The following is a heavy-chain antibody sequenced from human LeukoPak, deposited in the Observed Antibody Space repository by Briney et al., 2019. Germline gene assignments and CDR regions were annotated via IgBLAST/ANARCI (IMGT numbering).Heavy chain of an antibody. V-gene: IGHV3-11*01. CDR2: ISSSGSTI. CDR1: GFTFSDYY. Sequence: GGSLRLSCAASGFTFSDYYMSWVRQAPGKWREWVSYISSSGSTIYYADSVKGRFTISRDNAKNSLYLQMNSLRAEDTAVYYCARELDDAFDIWGQGTMVTVSS. J-gene: IGHJ3*02. CDR3: ARELDDAFDI.